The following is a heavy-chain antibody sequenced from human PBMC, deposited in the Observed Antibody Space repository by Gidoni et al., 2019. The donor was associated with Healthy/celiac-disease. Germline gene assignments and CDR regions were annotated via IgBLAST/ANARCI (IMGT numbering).Heavy chain of an antibody. J-gene: IGHJ6*02. V-gene: IGHV3-23*01. CDR3: AKPLSYCSSTSCYKGLYYYYGMDV. CDR2: IRGSGGSK. Sequence: EVQLLESGGGLVQPGGSLRLSCAASGFTFSSYAMSWVRQAPGKGLELVSAIRGSGGSKYYADSVKGRFTISRDNSKNTLYLQMNSLRAEDTAVYYCAKPLSYCSSTSCYKGLYYYYGMDVWGQGTTVTVSS. CDR1: GFTFSSYA. D-gene: IGHD2-2*02.